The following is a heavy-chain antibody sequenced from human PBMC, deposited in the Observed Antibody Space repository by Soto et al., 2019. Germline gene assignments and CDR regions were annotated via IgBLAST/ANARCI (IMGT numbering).Heavy chain of an antibody. CDR1: GGSISSGAYY. Sequence: QVQLQESGPGLVKPSQTLSLTCTVSGGSISSGAYYWTWIRQHPGKGLEWIAYIYYNVRTSYNPSLKSRVAISIDTSKNQFSLKLSSVTAADTAVYYCARTPSDCLGGRCYLPDYWGQGTLVTASS. J-gene: IGHJ4*02. CDR3: ARTPSDCLGGRCYLPDY. V-gene: IGHV4-31*03. D-gene: IGHD2-15*01. CDR2: IYYNVRT.